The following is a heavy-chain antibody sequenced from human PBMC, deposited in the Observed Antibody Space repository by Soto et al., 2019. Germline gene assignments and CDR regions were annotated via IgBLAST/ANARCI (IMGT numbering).Heavy chain of an antibody. J-gene: IGHJ3*01. Sequence: DVQLVESGGGLIQPGESLRLSCAAFGLTISGKKYVAWVRQAPGKGLEWVSALYDVDGSFYADSVTGRFTTSSDSSKTTVYLQLNDLRPDDTAVYYCATWHEREHAFDVWGQGTTVTISS. CDR2: LYDVDGS. V-gene: IGHV3-53*01. CDR3: ATWHEREHAFDV. CDR1: GLTISGKKY. D-gene: IGHD1-1*01.